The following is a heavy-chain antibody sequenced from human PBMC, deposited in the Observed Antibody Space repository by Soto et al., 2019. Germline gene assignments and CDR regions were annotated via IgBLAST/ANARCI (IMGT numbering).Heavy chain of an antibody. CDR1: GGSISSGGHS. CDR2: IYHSGST. CDR3: ARQGVGAVGLTCWFDP. Sequence: SETLSLTCAVSGGSISSGGHSWSWLRQPPGKGLEWIGYIYHSGSTDYNPSLKSRVTMSVDTSKNQFSLRLSSVTAADTSVYYCARQGVGAVGLTCWFDPWGQGTLVTVSS. V-gene: IGHV4-30-2*01. J-gene: IGHJ5*02. D-gene: IGHD2-15*01.